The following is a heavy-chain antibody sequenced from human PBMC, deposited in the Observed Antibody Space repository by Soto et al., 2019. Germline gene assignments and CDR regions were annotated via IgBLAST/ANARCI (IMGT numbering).Heavy chain of an antibody. CDR2: ISYDGSNK. J-gene: IGHJ4*02. CDR3: AVQQLVRIGDFDY. Sequence: GGSLRLSCAASGFTFSSYAMHWVRQAPGKGLEWVAVISYDGSNKYYADSVKGRFTISRDNSKNTLYLQMNSLRAEDTAVYYCAVQQLVRIGDFDYWGQGTLVTVSS. CDR1: GFTFSSYA. D-gene: IGHD6-13*01. V-gene: IGHV3-30-3*01.